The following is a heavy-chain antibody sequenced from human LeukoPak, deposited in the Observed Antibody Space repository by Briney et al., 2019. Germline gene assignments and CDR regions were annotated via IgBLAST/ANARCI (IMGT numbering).Heavy chain of an antibody. V-gene: IGHV3-11*01. CDR3: ARGASKWELPFDY. CDR2: IRSSGRTK. Sequence: GGSLRLPRAASGFTFSDYYMSWIPRPPAKGLAGVSYIRSSGRTKYYADSVKGRFTISRDNAKNSVYLQMNSRRAEDTAVYYCARGASKWELPFDYWGQGGLVTVSS. D-gene: IGHD1-26*01. J-gene: IGHJ4*02. CDR1: GFTFSDYY.